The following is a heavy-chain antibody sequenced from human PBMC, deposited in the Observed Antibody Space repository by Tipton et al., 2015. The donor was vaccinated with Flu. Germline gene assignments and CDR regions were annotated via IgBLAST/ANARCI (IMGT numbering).Heavy chain of an antibody. CDR1: GGSISSGSYY. CDR2: VYPSGSA. D-gene: IGHD5-24*01. V-gene: IGHV4-61*02. J-gene: IGHJ3*02. Sequence: TLSLTCTVSGGSISSGSYYWSWIRQPAGKGLEWIGRVYPSGSANYNPSLKSRVTISVDTSKNQFSLNLSSVTAADTAVYYCARPHRQFSDNAFDIGAQGTRFTVSS. CDR3: ARPHRQFSDNAFDI.